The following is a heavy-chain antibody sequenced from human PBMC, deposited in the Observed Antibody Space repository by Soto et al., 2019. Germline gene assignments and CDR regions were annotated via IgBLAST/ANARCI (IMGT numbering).Heavy chain of an antibody. Sequence: ASVKVSCKASGYTFTTYTMHWVRQAPGQRLEWMGWINVGNGNTKYSQKFQGRVTITRDTSASTAYMELSSLRSEDTALYYCARGLILVITTHYFDYWGQGTLVTVSS. D-gene: IGHD3-22*01. J-gene: IGHJ4*02. CDR1: GYTFTTYT. CDR3: ARGLILVITTHYFDY. V-gene: IGHV1-3*01. CDR2: INVGNGNT.